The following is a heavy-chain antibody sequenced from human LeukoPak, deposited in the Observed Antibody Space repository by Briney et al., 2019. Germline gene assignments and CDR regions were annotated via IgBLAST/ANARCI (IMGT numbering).Heavy chain of an antibody. D-gene: IGHD6-13*01. CDR2: IHTSGST. CDR1: GGSISSGSYY. V-gene: IGHV4-61*02. Sequence: SETLSPTCTVSGGSISSGSYYWSWIRQPAGKGLEWIGRIHTSGSTNYNPSLKSRVTISVDTSKNQFSLKLSSVTAADTAVYYCARDRIAAALDYYMDVWGKGTTVTVSS. J-gene: IGHJ6*03. CDR3: ARDRIAAALDYYMDV.